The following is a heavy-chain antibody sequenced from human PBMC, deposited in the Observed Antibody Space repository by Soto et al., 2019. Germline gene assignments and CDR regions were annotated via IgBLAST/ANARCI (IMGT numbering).Heavy chain of an antibody. CDR1: GFTFSSDA. V-gene: IGHV3-23*01. CDR2: ISGSGGIT. Sequence: GGSLRLSCAATGFTFSSDAVNWVRQTPGKGLEWVSGISGSGGITYYADSVKGRFTISRDNSKNTLYLQMNSLRVEDTAVYYCAKDNSYDILTGYQTFDYWGQGTLVTVS. CDR3: AKDNSYDILTGYQTFDY. D-gene: IGHD3-9*01. J-gene: IGHJ4*02.